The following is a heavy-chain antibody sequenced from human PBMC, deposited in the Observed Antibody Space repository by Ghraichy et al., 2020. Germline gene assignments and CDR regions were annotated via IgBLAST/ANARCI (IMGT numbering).Heavy chain of an antibody. D-gene: IGHD3-22*01. CDR1: GGSISSGEYY. CDR2: IFYSGST. CDR3: ARDAPPVDDSSGYYYALDV. V-gene: IGHV4-31*03. J-gene: IGHJ6*02. Sequence: SETLSLTCTVSGGSISSGEYYWSWIRQHPGKGLEWIGYIFYSGSTNYNPSLESRVTISVDTSKNQFSLKLSSVTAADTAVYYCARDAPPVDDSSGYYYALDVWGQGTTVTVSS.